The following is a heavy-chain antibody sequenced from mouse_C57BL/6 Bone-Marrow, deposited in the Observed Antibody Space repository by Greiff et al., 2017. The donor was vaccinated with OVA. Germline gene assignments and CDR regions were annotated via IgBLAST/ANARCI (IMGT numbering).Heavy chain of an antibody. Sequence: VKLMESGAELVMPGASVKLSCKASGYTFTSYWMHWVKQRPGQGLEWIGEIDPSDSYTNYNQKFKGKSTLTVDKSSSTAYMQLSSLTSEDSAVYYCARAYYSNYEWGQGTSVTVSS. CDR1: GYTFTSYW. D-gene: IGHD2-5*01. V-gene: IGHV1-69*01. CDR2: IDPSDSYT. CDR3: ARAYYSNYE. J-gene: IGHJ4*01.